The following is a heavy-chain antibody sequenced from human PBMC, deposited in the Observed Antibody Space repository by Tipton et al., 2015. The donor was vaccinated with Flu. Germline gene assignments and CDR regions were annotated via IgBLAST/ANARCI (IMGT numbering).Heavy chain of an antibody. CDR2: IHPNSGAS. Sequence: QLVQSGAEVKKPGASVKVSCKASGYTFTAYYIHWVRLAPGQGLEWMGWIHPNSGASNYAQKFQDRVAMTSDTSIGIGYMELSRLKFDDTAVYYCAREGIWLGQLLYGMDVWGQGTTVTVSS. V-gene: IGHV1-2*02. CDR1: GYTFTAYY. J-gene: IGHJ6*02. D-gene: IGHD3-10*01. CDR3: AREGIWLGQLLYGMDV.